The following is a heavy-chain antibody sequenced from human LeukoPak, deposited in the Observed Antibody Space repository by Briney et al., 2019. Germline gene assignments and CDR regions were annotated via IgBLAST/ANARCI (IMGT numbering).Heavy chain of an antibody. CDR1: GFTFRDAW. Sequence: GGSHRLSCAASGFTFRDAWMSWVRQAPGKGLEWVGRIGSEVDGGTADYAAAVEGRFTISRDDSNNKLYLQMNSLKTEDTAVYYCNTDSMEDIRGYCTGGRCGGIDYWGQGTLVTVSS. CDR2: IGSEVDGGTA. D-gene: IGHD2-15*01. V-gene: IGHV3-15*04. CDR3: NTDSMEDIRGYCTGGRCGGIDY. J-gene: IGHJ4*02.